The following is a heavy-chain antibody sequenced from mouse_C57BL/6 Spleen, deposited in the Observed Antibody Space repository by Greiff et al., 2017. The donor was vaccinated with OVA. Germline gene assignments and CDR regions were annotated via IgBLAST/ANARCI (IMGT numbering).Heavy chain of an antibody. CDR1: GFSLTSYG. V-gene: IGHV2-2*01. CDR2: IWSGGST. CDR3: ARNFYYYGSVYAMDY. Sequence: QVQLKESGPGLVQPSQSLSITCTVSGFSLTSYGVHWVRQSPGKGLEWLGVIWSGGSTDYNAAFISRLSISKDNSKSQVFFKMNSLQADDTAIYYCARNFYYYGSVYAMDYWGQGTSVTGSS. D-gene: IGHD1-1*01. J-gene: IGHJ4*01.